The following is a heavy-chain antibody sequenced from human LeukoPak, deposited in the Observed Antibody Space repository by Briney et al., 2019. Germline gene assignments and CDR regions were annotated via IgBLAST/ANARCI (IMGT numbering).Heavy chain of an antibody. CDR2: TRNKANSYST. J-gene: IGHJ4*02. CDR3: ARGSSRSRPHFDS. Sequence: GGSLRLSCAAPGFTFSDHYMDWVRQAPGKGLEWVGRTRNKANSYSTEYAASVKGRFTISRDASKNSLFLQMNSLKTKDTAVYYCARGSSRSRPHFDSWGQGTLVTVSS. D-gene: IGHD6-13*01. V-gene: IGHV3-72*01. CDR1: GFTFSDHY.